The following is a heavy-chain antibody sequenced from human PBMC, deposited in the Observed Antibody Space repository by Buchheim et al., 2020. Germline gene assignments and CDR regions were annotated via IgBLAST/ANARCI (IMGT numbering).Heavy chain of an antibody. CDR2: IRGDGGAT. CDR3: AKSEYSDLYYSYYMDV. V-gene: IGHV3-23*01. J-gene: IGHJ6*03. D-gene: IGHD5-12*01. Sequence: EGQLLESGGGLVQPGGSLRLSCGVSGFTFSNYAMTWVRQAPGKGLEWVSAIRGDGGATYYTDSVKGRFTLSRDNSQNTLYLQMNSLRAEDTGTYYCAKSEYSDLYYSYYMDVWGKGTT. CDR1: GFTFSNYA.